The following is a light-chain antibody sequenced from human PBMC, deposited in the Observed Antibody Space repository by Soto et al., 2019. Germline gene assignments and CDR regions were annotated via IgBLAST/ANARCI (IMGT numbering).Light chain of an antibody. J-gene: IGKJ3*01. V-gene: IGKV3-11*01. CDR2: DTY. CDR1: QSVRSS. Sequence: EIVLTQSPDTLSLSPGERATLSCRASQSVRSSLAWYQQKPGQAPRLLIYDTYNRATGIPARFSGSGSGTDFTLTISSIAPEDFAVDYCQQRSNWPPEVTFGPGTKVDIK. CDR3: QQRSNWPPEVT.